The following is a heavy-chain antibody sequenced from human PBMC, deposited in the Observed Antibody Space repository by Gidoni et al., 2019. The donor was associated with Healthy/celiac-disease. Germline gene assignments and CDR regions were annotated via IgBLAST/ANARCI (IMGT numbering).Heavy chain of an antibody. Sequence: EVQLVESGGVVVQPGGSLRLSCAASGFTFDDSTMHWVRQPPGKGLEWVSLISWDGGSTYYADSVKGRFTISRDNSKNSLYLQMNSLRTEDTALYYCAKDSGSPGYCSSTSCPRPYYYYGMDVWGQGTTVTVSS. D-gene: IGHD2-2*01. CDR3: AKDSGSPGYCSSTSCPRPYYYYGMDV. J-gene: IGHJ6*02. V-gene: IGHV3-43*01. CDR1: GFTFDDST. CDR2: ISWDGGST.